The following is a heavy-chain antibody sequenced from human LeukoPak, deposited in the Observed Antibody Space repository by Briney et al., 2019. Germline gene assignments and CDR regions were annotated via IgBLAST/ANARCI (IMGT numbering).Heavy chain of an antibody. CDR2: INWNGGST. D-gene: IGHD3-22*01. V-gene: IGHV3-20*04. CDR1: GFTFDDYG. CDR3: ARVPKIVVVDWYYFDY. Sequence: RPGGSLRLSCAASGFTFDDYGMSWVRHAPGKGLEWVSGINWNGGSTVYADSVKGRFTISRDNAKNSLYLQMNSLRAEDTALYYYARVPKIVVVDWYYFDYWGQGTLVTVSS. J-gene: IGHJ4*02.